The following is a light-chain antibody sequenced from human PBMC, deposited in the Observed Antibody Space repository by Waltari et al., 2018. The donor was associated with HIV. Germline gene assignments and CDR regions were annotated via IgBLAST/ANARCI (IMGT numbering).Light chain of an antibody. V-gene: IGKV1-27*01. J-gene: IGKJ1*01. CDR1: QDISDY. CDR2: AAS. Sequence: DIQMTQSPSSLSASVGDRITITCRASQDISDYLAWYQQKAGKVPKVLIYAASTLQSGFPSRFSGSGSGTDFTLTISRLQPEDVAMYYCQKYDSAPWTFGPGTTVEIK. CDR3: QKYDSAPWT.